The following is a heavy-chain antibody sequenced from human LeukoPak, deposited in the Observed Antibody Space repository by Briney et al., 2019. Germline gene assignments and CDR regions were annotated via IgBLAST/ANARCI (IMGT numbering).Heavy chain of an antibody. CDR3: ARWQYYYDSSGYYSGLDDY. CDR1: GGTFISYA. V-gene: IGHV1-69*13. D-gene: IGHD3-22*01. CDR2: IIPIFGTA. J-gene: IGHJ4*02. Sequence: SVKVSCKASGGTFISYAISWVRQAPGQGLEWMGGIIPIFGTANYAQKFQGRVTITADESTSTAYMELSSLRSEDTAVYYCARWQYYYDSSGYYSGLDDYWGQGTLVTVSS.